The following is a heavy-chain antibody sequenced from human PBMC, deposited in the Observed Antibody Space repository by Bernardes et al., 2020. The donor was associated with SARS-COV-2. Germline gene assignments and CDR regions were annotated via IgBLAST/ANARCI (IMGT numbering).Heavy chain of an antibody. CDR1: GGSFSGYY. CDR2: INHSGST. Sequence: SETLSLTCAVYGGSFSGYYWSWIRQPPGKGLEWIGEINHSGSTNYNPSLKSRVTISVDTSKNQFSLKLSSVTAADTAVYYCAREGGSGSYPGYYYYYGMDVWGQGTTVTVSS. J-gene: IGHJ6*02. CDR3: AREGGSGSYPGYYYYYGMDV. V-gene: IGHV4-34*01. D-gene: IGHD3-10*01.